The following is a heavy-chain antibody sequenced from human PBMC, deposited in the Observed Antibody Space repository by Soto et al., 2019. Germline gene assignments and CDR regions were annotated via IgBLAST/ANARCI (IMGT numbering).Heavy chain of an antibody. Sequence: PGGSLRLSCAASGFTFSSYAMHWVRQAPGKGLEWVAVISYDGSNKYYADSVKGRFTISRDNSKDTLYLQMNSLRAEDTAVYYCAKVGETITVFGVETRYYYHGMDVWGQGTTVTVSS. CDR3: AKVGETITVFGVETRYYYHGMDV. CDR1: GFTFSSYA. CDR2: ISYDGSNK. V-gene: IGHV3-30-3*01. J-gene: IGHJ6*02. D-gene: IGHD3-3*01.